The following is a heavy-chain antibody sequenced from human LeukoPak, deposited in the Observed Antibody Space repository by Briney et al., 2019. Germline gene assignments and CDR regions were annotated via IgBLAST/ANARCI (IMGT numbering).Heavy chain of an antibody. V-gene: IGHV3-30*02. Sequence: PGGSLRLSCAASGFTFSSYGMHWVRQAPGKGLEWVAVIWYGGSNKYYADSVKGRFTISRDNSKNTLYLQMNSLRAEDTAVYYCAKLSSDWNYLIDAFDIWGQGTMVTVSS. CDR2: IWYGGSNK. D-gene: IGHD1-7*01. CDR1: GFTFSSYG. CDR3: AKLSSDWNYLIDAFDI. J-gene: IGHJ3*02.